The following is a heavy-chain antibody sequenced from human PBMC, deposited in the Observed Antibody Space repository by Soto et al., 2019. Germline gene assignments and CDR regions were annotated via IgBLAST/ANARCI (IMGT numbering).Heavy chain of an antibody. J-gene: IGHJ5*02. CDR1: GFSVSSTY. CDR3: VRGLWFGQLYADL. V-gene: IGHV3-53*04. Sequence: EAQLVESGGGLVQPGGSLRLSCAASGFSVSSTYMSWVHQAPGKGLEWVSVIYISGSTRYADSLRGRFTTSRQNSENTLFLQLMSLRHEDTAVYYCVRGLWFGQLYADLWGQGTLVTVSS. D-gene: IGHD3-10*01. CDR2: IYISGST.